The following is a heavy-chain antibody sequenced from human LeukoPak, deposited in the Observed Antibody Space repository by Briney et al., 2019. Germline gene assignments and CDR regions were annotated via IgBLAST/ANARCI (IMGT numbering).Heavy chain of an antibody. CDR1: GFTFSSYA. Sequence: PGGSLRLPCATSGFTFSSYAMTWVRQAPGKGLEWVATISYIGATTYYADSVKGRFTISRDYSKNTLFLQMNSLRVEDTAVYYCAKDRGTLRGVTWDYWGQGTLTTVSS. CDR2: ISYIGATT. J-gene: IGHJ4*02. D-gene: IGHD3-10*01. CDR3: AKDRGTLRGVTWDY. V-gene: IGHV3-23*01.